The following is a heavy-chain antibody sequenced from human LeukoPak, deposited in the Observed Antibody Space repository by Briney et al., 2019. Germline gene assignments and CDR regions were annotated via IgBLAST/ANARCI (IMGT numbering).Heavy chain of an antibody. J-gene: IGHJ4*02. CDR2: INHSGST. V-gene: IGHV4-34*01. CDR3: ASRDTATGLD. Sequence: SETLSLTCAVYGGSFSGYYWSWIRQPPGKGLEWIGEINHSGSTNYNPSLKSRVTISVDTSKNQFSLKLSSVTAADAAVYYCASRDTATGLDWGQGTLVTVSS. CDR1: GGSFSGYY. D-gene: IGHD5-18*01.